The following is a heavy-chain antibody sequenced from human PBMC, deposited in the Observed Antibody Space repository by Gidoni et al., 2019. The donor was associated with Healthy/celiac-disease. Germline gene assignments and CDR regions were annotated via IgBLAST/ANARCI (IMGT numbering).Heavy chain of an antibody. J-gene: IGHJ4*02. Sequence: QLQLQESGPGLVTHSETLSLTCTVSCGSISSSSYYWGWIRHPPGKGLEWIGSISYSGSTYYNPSLKCRVTISVDTSKNQFSLKLSSVTAADTAVYYCARPIGVIVSDYYFDYWGQGTLVTVSS. CDR1: CGSISSSSYY. V-gene: IGHV4-39*01. CDR3: ARPIGVIVSDYYFDY. CDR2: ISYSGST. D-gene: IGHD3-16*02.